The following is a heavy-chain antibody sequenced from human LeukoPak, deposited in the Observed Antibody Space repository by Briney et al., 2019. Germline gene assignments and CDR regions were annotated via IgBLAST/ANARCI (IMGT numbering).Heavy chain of an antibody. Sequence: GGSLRLSCAASGFTFSSYAMHWVRQAPGKGLEWVAVISYDGSNKYYADSVKGRFTISRDNAKNSLYLQMNSLRAEDTAMYYCAIPNQILSIWGQGTMVTVSS. V-gene: IGHV3-30-3*01. CDR1: GFTFSSYA. J-gene: IGHJ3*02. CDR2: ISYDGSNK. CDR3: AIPNQILSI. D-gene: IGHD1-14*01.